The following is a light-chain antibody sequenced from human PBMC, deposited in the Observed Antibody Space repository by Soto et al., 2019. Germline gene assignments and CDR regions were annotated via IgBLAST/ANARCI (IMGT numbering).Light chain of an antibody. CDR1: HSLLYSDGRTY. CDR3: MKSIQLPIT. V-gene: IGKV2D-29*01. CDR2: EVS. Sequence: DVVLTQTPRSLSVTPGQPASISCKSSHSLLYSDGRTYVYWYLQKPGQPPQLLIHEVSNRFSGVPDRFSGSGSGTDFKLKISRVEDEDVGVYYCMKSIQLPITFGGGTNVEIK. J-gene: IGKJ4*01.